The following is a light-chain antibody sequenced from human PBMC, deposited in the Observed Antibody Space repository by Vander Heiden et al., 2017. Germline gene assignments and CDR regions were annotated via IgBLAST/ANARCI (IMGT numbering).Light chain of an antibody. V-gene: IGKV3-11*01. CDR2: DAS. J-gene: IGKJ4*01. Sequence: EIVFTQSPATLSLSPGERATLSCRASQSVSSYLAWYQQKPGQAPRLLIYDASNRATGIPARFSGSGSGTDFTLTISSLEPEDFAVYYCQQRSNWPPDTFGGGTKVEIK. CDR3: QQRSNWPPDT. CDR1: QSVSSY.